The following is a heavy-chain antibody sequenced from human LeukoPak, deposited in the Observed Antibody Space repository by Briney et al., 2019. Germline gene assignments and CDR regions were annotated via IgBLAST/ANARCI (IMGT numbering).Heavy chain of an antibody. Sequence: GGSLRLSCAASGFTFSSYSMNWVRQAPGKGLEWVSYISSSSSTIYYADSVKGRFTISRDNAKNSLYLQMNSLRAEDTAVYYCASCLYYYDSSGYPSFDYWGQGILVTVSS. D-gene: IGHD3-22*01. J-gene: IGHJ4*02. V-gene: IGHV3-48*04. CDR3: ASCLYYYDSSGYPSFDY. CDR1: GFTFSSYS. CDR2: ISSSSSTI.